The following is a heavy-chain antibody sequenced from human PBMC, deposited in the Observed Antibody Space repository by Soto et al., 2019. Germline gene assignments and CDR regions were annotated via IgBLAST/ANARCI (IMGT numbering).Heavy chain of an antibody. J-gene: IGHJ4*02. Sequence: QVQLQQWGAGLLKPSETLSLTCAVYGGSFSNYYWHWIRQHPGKGLEWIGEINHSGTTNYNPSLKSRITISVDMSKNQFSLKVRSVTAADTAVYYCVLDHPVLGELSAGNYWGQGTLVTVSS. CDR1: GGSFSNYY. CDR3: VLDHPVLGELSAGNY. CDR2: INHSGTT. D-gene: IGHD3-16*02. V-gene: IGHV4-34*01.